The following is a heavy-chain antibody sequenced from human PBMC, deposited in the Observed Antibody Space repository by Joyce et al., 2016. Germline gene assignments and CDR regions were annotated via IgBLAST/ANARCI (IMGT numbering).Heavy chain of an antibody. Sequence: QLQLQESGPGLVQPSQTLSLICNVSGGSIDNSRFYWGWIRQPPGKGLEWLGNIRNRGDTYYNPSLKSRLLISVDTSKNQCSLTLTSVTAADTAVYYCARLRVVTHFDYWGQGILVTVSS. CDR1: GGSIDNSRFY. CDR3: ARLRVVTHFDY. D-gene: IGHD2-21*02. J-gene: IGHJ4*02. V-gene: IGHV4-39*01. CDR2: IRNRGDT.